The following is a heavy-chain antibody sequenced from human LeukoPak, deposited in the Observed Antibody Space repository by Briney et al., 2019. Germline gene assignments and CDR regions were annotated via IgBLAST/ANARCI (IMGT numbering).Heavy chain of an antibody. D-gene: IGHD2-15*01. J-gene: IGHJ4*02. V-gene: IGHV3-48*03. CDR2: ISSSGSTI. CDR3: ARAGILWGDY. CDR1: GFTFSSYE. Sequence: GGSLRLSCAASGFTFSSYEMNWVRQAPGKGLEWVSYISSSGSTIYYADSVKGRFTISRDNAKSSLYLQMNSLRAEDTAVYYCARAGILWGDYWGQGTLVTVSS.